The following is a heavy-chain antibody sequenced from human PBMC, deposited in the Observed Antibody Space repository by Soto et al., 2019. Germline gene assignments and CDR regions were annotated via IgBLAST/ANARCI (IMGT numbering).Heavy chain of an antibody. CDR2: IIPIFGTA. J-gene: IGHJ6*02. Sequence: QVQLVQSGAEVKKPGSSVKVSCKASGGTFSSYAISWVRQAPGQGLEWMGGIIPIFGTANYAQKFQGRVTITADESTSTAYMELRSLRSEDTAVYYCARGGTMVRGVIGWPYGMDVWGQGTTVTVSS. CDR1: GGTFSSYA. CDR3: ARGGTMVRGVIGWPYGMDV. V-gene: IGHV1-69*01. D-gene: IGHD3-10*01.